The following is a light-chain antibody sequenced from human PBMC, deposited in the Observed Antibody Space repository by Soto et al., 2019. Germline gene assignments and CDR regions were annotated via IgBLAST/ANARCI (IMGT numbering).Light chain of an antibody. V-gene: IGKV1-39*01. CDR3: RQNYGGPYT. CDR1: QSISSY. J-gene: IGKJ2*01. Sequence: DIQMAQSPSSLSASVGDRVTITCRASQSISSYLNGYQQRPGKAPKLVIYAASSLQSGVPSRFSGSGSETDFALTISSLQPEDFATYPCRQNYGGPYTFGPGTQLEI. CDR2: AAS.